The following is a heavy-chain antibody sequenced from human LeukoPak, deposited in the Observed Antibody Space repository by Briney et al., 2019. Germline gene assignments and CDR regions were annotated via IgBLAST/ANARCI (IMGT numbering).Heavy chain of an antibody. CDR3: ARAIRSGYLVVAAVDN. V-gene: IGHV4-30-4*08. CDR1: GGSINSGDYY. J-gene: IGHJ4*02. Sequence: PSETLSLTCTVSGGSINSGDYYWRWIRQPPGKGLEWIGYIYYSGSTYYNPSLKSRVTISVDTSKNQFSLKLSSVTAADTAMYYCARAIRSGYLVVAAVDNWGQGTLVTVSS. D-gene: IGHD3-3*01. CDR2: IYYSGST.